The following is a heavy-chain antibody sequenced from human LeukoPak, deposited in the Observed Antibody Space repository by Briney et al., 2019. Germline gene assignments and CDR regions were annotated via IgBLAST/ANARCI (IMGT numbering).Heavy chain of an antibody. D-gene: IGHD3-9*01. CDR3: ARRGLRYFDWLLYSRFDY. Sequence: SETLSLTCAVYGGSFSGYYWSWIRQPPGKGLEWIGEINHSGSTNYNPSLKSRVTISVDTSKNQFSLKLSSVTAEDTAVYYCARRGLRYFDWLLYSRFDYWGQGTLVTVSS. J-gene: IGHJ4*02. CDR2: INHSGST. CDR1: GGSFSGYY. V-gene: IGHV4-34*01.